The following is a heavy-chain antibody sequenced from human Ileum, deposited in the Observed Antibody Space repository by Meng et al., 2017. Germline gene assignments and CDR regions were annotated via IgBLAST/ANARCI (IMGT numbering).Heavy chain of an antibody. V-gene: IGHV1-2*06. CDR1: GYTFTGYH. CDR3: AIITAGGA. CDR2: INPNSGGT. D-gene: IGHD1-20*01. J-gene: IGHJ5*02. Sequence: QVHLVQSGAEVKKPGASVKVSCKASGYTFTGYHMHWVRQAPGQGREWMGRINPNSGGTIYAQKFQGRVTMTRDTSISTGYMELSRLRSDDTAVYYCAIITAGGAWGQGTLVTVSS.